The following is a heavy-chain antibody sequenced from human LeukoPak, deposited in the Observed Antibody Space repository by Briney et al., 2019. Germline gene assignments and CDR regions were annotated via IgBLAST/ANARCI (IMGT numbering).Heavy chain of an antibody. CDR3: ARGWINGDSLDS. V-gene: IGHV4-34*01. J-gene: IGHJ4*02. CDR1: GGSFSDNY. CDR2: INHSGTT. Sequence: PSETLSLTCAIYGGSFSDNYWSCIRQPPGKGLEWIGEINHSGTTNYNPSLKSRTTISVDTSKNQFSLNLRSVTAADTAVYYCARGWINGDSLDSWGQGTLFTVFS. D-gene: IGHD4-17*01.